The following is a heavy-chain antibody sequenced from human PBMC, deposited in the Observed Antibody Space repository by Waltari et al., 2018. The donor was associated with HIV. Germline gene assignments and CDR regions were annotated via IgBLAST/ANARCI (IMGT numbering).Heavy chain of an antibody. V-gene: IGHV1-2*02. D-gene: IGHD2-2*01. Sequence: QVHLVQSGPEVKKPGASMKVSCKASGYMFTGHYMHWLRQAPGQGLGWMGESNPISGGTNYAQTLQGRVTMTRDASINTVYMELKSLRYDDTAMYYCARESGYQLVRWLDPWGQGTRVTVSS. CDR2: SNPISGGT. J-gene: IGHJ5*02. CDR3: ARESGYQLVRWLDP. CDR1: GYMFTGHY.